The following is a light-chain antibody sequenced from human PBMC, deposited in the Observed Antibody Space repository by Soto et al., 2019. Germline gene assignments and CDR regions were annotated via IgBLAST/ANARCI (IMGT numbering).Light chain of an antibody. CDR1: QSISSW. Sequence: DIQMTQSPSTLSASVGDRVTITCRASQSISSWLAWYQQKPWKAPKLLIYDASSLESGVPSRFSGSGSGTEFTLTISSLQPDDFATYYCQQYNSYEGTFGQGTKVEIK. CDR3: QQYNSYEGT. V-gene: IGKV1-5*01. CDR2: DAS. J-gene: IGKJ1*01.